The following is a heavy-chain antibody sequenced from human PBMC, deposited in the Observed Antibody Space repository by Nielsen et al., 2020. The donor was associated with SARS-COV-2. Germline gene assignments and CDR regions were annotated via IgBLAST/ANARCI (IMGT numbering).Heavy chain of an antibody. CDR1: GFTFSSYW. Sequence: GESLKISCAASGFTFSSYWMSWVRQAPGKGLEWVANIKQDGSEKYYVDSVKGRFTISRDNSKNTLYLQMNSLRAEDTAVYYCAKDRVTMVRGVIITGNYCYYCGMDVWGQGTTVTVSS. D-gene: IGHD3-10*01. CDR3: AKDRVTMVRGVIITGNYCYYCGMDV. J-gene: IGHJ6*02. V-gene: IGHV3-7*01. CDR2: IKQDGSEK.